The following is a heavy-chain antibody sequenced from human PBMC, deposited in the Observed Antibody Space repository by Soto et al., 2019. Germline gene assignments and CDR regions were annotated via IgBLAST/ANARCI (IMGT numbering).Heavy chain of an antibody. V-gene: IGHV5-51*01. CDR1: RYNFARSS. Sequence: EVQLVQSGAEVKKPGESLRISCKASRYNFARSSIGWVRQMPGKGLEWVAIIYPGSSEITYSPSFQGRVIISADMSISTAYLQWSSLKASDTAIYYCAPYYNYWKIWGQGTLVTVSS. J-gene: IGHJ4*02. CDR2: IYPGSSEI. CDR3: APYYNYWKI. D-gene: IGHD3-3*01.